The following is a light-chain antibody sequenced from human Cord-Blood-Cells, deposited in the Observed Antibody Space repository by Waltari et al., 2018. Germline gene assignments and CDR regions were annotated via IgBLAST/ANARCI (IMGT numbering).Light chain of an antibody. Sequence: QSALTQPRSVSGSPGPSLTISCTGTTSDVGGYNHVSWYHQHPGKAPKPMIYDVSKRPSGVPDRFSGSKSGNTASLTISGLQAEDEADYYCCSYAGSYTFVVFGGGTKLTVL. V-gene: IGLV2-11*01. J-gene: IGLJ2*01. CDR2: DVS. CDR1: TSDVGGYNH. CDR3: CSYAGSYTFVV.